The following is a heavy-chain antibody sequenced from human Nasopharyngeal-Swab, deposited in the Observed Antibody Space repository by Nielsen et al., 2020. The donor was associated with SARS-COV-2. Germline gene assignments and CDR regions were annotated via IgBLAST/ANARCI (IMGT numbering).Heavy chain of an antibody. CDR2: ISSSGDYI. Sequence: GGSLKISCVASGSSFRTYGMSWVRQAPGKGLEWVAAISSSGDYIYYAPSVKGRFTVSRDNAKNSFYLQMNSLRAEDTAVYYCAKDLRGPYFFWGQGTLVTVSS. D-gene: IGHD2/OR15-2a*01. V-gene: IGHV3-21*01. J-gene: IGHJ4*02. CDR3: AKDLRGPYFF. CDR1: GSSFRTYG.